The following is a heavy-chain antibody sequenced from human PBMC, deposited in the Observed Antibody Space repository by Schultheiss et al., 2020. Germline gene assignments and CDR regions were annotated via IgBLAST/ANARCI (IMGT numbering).Heavy chain of an antibody. J-gene: IGHJ1*01. CDR3: ARDLGNYGSGYFQH. CDR2: ISYDGSNK. D-gene: IGHD4-11*01. Sequence: GGSLRLSCAASGFTFSSYAMHWVRQAPGKGLEWVAVISYDGSNKYYADSVKGRFTISRDNSKNTLYLQMNSLRAEDTAVYYCARDLGNYGSGYFQHWGQGTLVTVSS. CDR1: GFTFSSYA. V-gene: IGHV3-30*04.